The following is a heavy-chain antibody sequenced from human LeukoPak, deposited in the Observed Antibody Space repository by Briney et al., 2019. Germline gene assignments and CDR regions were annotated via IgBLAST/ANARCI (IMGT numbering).Heavy chain of an antibody. V-gene: IGHV1-2*02. CDR1: GYTFTDYF. J-gene: IGHJ4*02. Sequence: ASVKVSCKTSGYTFTDYFMHWVRQTPGQGLEWMGWINPKSGDTNYAQKFQGRVTMTRDTSISTAYMELRGLRADDTAVYYCARESYYYDWGTYYKSNDYWGQGTLVTVSS. D-gene: IGHD3-10*01. CDR3: ARESYYYDWGTYYKSNDY. CDR2: INPKSGDT.